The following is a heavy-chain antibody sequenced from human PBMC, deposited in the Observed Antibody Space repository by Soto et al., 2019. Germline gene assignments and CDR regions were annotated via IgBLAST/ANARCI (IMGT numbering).Heavy chain of an antibody. CDR1: GGSISSYY. Sequence: PSETLSLTCTVSGGSISSYYWSWIRQPPGKGLEWIGYIYYSGSTNYNPSLKSRVTISVDTSKNQFSLKLSSVTAADTAVYYCARVGRDYGDSIYYYGMDVWGQGTTVTV. CDR2: IYYSGST. V-gene: IGHV4-59*01. D-gene: IGHD4-17*01. CDR3: ARVGRDYGDSIYYYGMDV. J-gene: IGHJ6*02.